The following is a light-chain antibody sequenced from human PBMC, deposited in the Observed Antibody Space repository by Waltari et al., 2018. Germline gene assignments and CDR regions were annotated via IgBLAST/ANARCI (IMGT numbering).Light chain of an antibody. CDR3: QQHDGVRS. CDR2: DTS. V-gene: IGKV1-33*01. Sequence: DIQMTQSPSSLSASVGDTVTITCRASQDINKYINWYQQKPGQAPKLLIHDTSDLEGGVPSRISGSGFGTDFTLTIRGLQLEDIATYYCQQHDGVRSFGGGTKVEL. J-gene: IGKJ4*01. CDR1: QDINKY.